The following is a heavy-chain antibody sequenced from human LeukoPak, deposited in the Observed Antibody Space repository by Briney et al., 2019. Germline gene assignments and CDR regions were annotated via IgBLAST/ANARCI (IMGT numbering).Heavy chain of an antibody. D-gene: IGHD3-10*01. V-gene: IGHV4-34*01. CDR3: ARGRGYYGSGSYYHFDY. Sequence: GSLRLSCAASDFNFITYAMSWIRQPPGKGLEWIGEINHSGSTNYNPSLKSRVTISVDTSKNQFSLKLSSVTAADTAVYYCARGRGYYGSGSYYHFDYWGQGTLVTVSS. CDR2: INHSGST. J-gene: IGHJ4*02. CDR1: DFNFITYA.